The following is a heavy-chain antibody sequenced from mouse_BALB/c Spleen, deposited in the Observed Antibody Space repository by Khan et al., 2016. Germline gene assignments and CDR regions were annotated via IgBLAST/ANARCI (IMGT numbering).Heavy chain of an antibody. Sequence: QVQLKESGPGLVAPSQSLSITCTVSGFSLSRYSVHWVRQPPGKGLEWLGMIRGGGSTDYNSALKSRLSISKDNSTSQVFLKMNSLQTDDKATYYCARSTMIAPFAYWGQGTLVTVSA. CDR2: IRGGGST. CDR1: GFSLSRYS. J-gene: IGHJ3*01. D-gene: IGHD2-4*01. V-gene: IGHV2-6-4*01. CDR3: ARSTMIAPFAY.